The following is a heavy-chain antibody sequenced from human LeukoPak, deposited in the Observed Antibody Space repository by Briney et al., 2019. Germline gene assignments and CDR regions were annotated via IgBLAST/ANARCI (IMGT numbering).Heavy chain of an antibody. V-gene: IGHV3-74*01. Sequence: PGGSLRLSCAASGFRFSDHWMHRVRQSPDKGLVWVSRINYDGNDTSYADSVWGRFIISRDNTKNTLYLQMSSLKIEDTAVYYCARNWWGIDYWGPGTLVTVSS. CDR3: ARNWWGIDY. CDR2: INYDGNDT. D-gene: IGHD2-8*02. J-gene: IGHJ4*02. CDR1: GFRFSDHW.